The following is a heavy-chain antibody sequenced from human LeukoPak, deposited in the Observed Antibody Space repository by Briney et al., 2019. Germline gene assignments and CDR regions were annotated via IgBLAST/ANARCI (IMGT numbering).Heavy chain of an antibody. CDR1: GGSISSYY. J-gene: IGHJ5*02. CDR2: IYTSGST. D-gene: IGHD3-16*01. V-gene: IGHV4-4*09. CDR3: ARGARAPFDP. Sequence: PSETLSLTCTVSGGSISSYYWSWIRQPPGKGLEWIGYIYTSGSTNYNPSLKSRVTISVDTSKNQFSLKLSSVTAADTAVYYCARGARAPFDPWGQGTLVTVSS.